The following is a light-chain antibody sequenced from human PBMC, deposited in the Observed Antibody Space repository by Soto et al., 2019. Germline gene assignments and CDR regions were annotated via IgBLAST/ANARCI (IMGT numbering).Light chain of an antibody. CDR2: AAS. CDR1: QGISSY. J-gene: IGKJ5*01. Sequence: DIQLTPSPSFLSASVGDRVTITCRASQGISSYLAWYQQKPGKAPKLLIYAASTLQSGVPSRFSGSGSGTEFTLTISCLQPEDFATYYCQQLNSYPRITFGQGTRLAIK. CDR3: QQLNSYPRIT. V-gene: IGKV1-9*01.